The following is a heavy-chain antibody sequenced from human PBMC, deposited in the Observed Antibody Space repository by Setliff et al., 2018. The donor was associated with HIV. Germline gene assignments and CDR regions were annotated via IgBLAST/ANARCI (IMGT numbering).Heavy chain of an antibody. CDR2: IYGAGSA. CDR1: GGFFSSTNW. Sequence: LSLTCAVSGGFFSSTNWWAWVRQSPGKGLEWIGEIYGAGSANYNPSFTGRVIISGDKSKNQFSLKLKSVTAADTALYYCVRERRTPSYSTSSGRTYQYNMDVWGKGTTVTVSS. CDR3: VRERRTPSYSTSSGRTYQYNMDV. D-gene: IGHD2-21*01. V-gene: IGHV4-4*02. J-gene: IGHJ6*03.